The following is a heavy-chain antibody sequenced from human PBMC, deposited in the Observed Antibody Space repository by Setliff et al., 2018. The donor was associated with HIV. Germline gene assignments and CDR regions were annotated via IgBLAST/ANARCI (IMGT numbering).Heavy chain of an antibody. CDR3: ARLASGGWPLEVFDI. D-gene: IGHD2-15*01. CDR2: ISAYTGNT. CDR1: GYTFTHYA. Sequence: GASVKVSCKASGYTFTHYAISWVRQAPGQGLEYLGWISAYTGNTNYAQKVQGRITMTTDASTSTVDMELRSLTSDDTAVYYCARLASGGWPLEVFDIWGQGTMVTVSS. J-gene: IGHJ3*02. V-gene: IGHV1-18*01.